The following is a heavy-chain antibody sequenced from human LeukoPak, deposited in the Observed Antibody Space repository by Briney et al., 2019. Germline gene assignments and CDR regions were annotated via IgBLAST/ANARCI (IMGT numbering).Heavy chain of an antibody. V-gene: IGHV3-30-3*01. Sequence: GGSLRLSCAASGFTFSSYAMHWVRQAPGKGLEWVAVISYDGSNKYYADSVKGRFTISRDNSKNTLYLQMNSLRAEDTAVYYCATEIPRSYYYGSGSYDAFDIWGQGTMVTVSS. J-gene: IGHJ3*02. CDR3: ATEIPRSYYYGSGSYDAFDI. CDR1: GFTFSSYA. D-gene: IGHD3-10*01. CDR2: ISYDGSNK.